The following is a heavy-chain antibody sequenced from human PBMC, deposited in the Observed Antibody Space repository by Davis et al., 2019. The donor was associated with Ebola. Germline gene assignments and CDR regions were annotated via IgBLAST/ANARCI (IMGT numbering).Heavy chain of an antibody. J-gene: IGHJ4*02. Sequence: SETLSLTCTVSGGSISSYYWSWIRQPPGKGLEWIGYIYYSGSTNYNPSLKSRVTISVDTSKNQFSLKLSSVTAADTAVYYCASQHPSMVAFDYWGQGTLVTVSS. CDR1: GGSISSYY. CDR2: IYYSGST. D-gene: IGHD5-12*01. CDR3: ASQHPSMVAFDY. V-gene: IGHV4-59*01.